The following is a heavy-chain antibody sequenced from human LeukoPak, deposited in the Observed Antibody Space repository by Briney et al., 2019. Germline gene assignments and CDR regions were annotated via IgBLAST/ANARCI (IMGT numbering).Heavy chain of an antibody. Sequence: GGSLRLSCAASGFTVSRNYMTWVRQAPGKGLEWVSVTYSGGSTYYADSVKDRFAISRDNSKNTLYLQMNSLRAEDTAVYCCAREARDVWGSYRSYYFDHWGQGTLVTVSA. D-gene: IGHD3-16*02. CDR1: GFTVSRNY. CDR2: TYSGGST. V-gene: IGHV3-66*01. CDR3: AREARDVWGSYRSYYFDH. J-gene: IGHJ4*02.